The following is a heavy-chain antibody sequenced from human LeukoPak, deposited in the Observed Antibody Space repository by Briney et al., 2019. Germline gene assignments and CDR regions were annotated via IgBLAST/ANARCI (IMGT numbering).Heavy chain of an antibody. V-gene: IGHV3-48*01. CDR1: GFTLSSHH. CDR3: ASWAGTATGFSGPFDY. D-gene: IGHD3-9*01. J-gene: IGHJ4*02. Sequence: GGSLRLSCAASGFTLSSHHMHWVRQAPGKGLEWVSYISSGRGNMYYADSVKGRFTISRDNARNSVHLQMNSLRADDTAMYYCASWAGTATGFSGPFDYWGQGTPVTVSS. CDR2: ISSGRGNM.